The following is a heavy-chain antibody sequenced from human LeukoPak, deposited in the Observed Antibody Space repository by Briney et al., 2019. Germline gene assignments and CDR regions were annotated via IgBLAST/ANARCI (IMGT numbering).Heavy chain of an antibody. V-gene: IGHV3-30*04. CDR1: GFTFSSYA. CDR3: ARDSTTVMLAYYFDY. J-gene: IGHJ4*02. CDR2: ISYDGSNK. D-gene: IGHD4-17*01. Sequence: GGSLRLSCAASGFTFSSYAMHWVRQAPGKGLEWVAVISYDGSNKCYADSVKGRFTISRDNSKNTLYLQMNSLRAEDTAVYYCARDSTTVMLAYYFDYWGQGTLVTVSS.